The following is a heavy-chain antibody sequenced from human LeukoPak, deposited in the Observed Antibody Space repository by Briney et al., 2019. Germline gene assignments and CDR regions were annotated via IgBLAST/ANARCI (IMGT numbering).Heavy chain of an antibody. CDR1: GYSFTSFW. Sequence: GESLKISCKGSGYSFTSFWISGVGQMPGKGLEWMGRIDPSDSYTNYSPSFQGHVTISADKSISTAYLQWSSLKASDTAMYYCASQIAAAAFDIWGQGTMVTVSS. J-gene: IGHJ3*02. V-gene: IGHV5-10-1*01. D-gene: IGHD6-13*01. CDR2: IDPSDSYT. CDR3: ASQIAAAAFDI.